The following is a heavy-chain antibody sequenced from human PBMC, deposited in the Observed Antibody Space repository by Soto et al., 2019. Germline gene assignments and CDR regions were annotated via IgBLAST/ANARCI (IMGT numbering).Heavy chain of an antibody. CDR2: IYPGDSDT. CDR1: GYSFTSYW. CDR3: ARQQYDFWSGYNYYYYYGMDV. V-gene: IGHV5-51*01. Sequence: LKISCKGSGYSFTSYWIGWVRQMPGKGLEWMGIIYPGDSDTRYSPSFQGQVTISADKSISTAYLQWSSLKASDTAMYYCARQQYDFWSGYNYYYYYGMDVWGQGTTVTVSS. D-gene: IGHD3-3*01. J-gene: IGHJ6*02.